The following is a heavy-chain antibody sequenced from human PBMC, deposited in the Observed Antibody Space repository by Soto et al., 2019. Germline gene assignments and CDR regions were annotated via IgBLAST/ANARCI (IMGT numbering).Heavy chain of an antibody. CDR2: ISAYNGNT. Sequence: QVQLVQSGAEVKKPGASVKVSCKASGYTFTGYGISWVRQAPGQGLEWMGWISAYNGNTNYAQKLQGRVTMTTDTSTSTAYMELRSLRSDDTAVYYCARDVEDIVVVPAAISFDYWGQGTLVTVSS. CDR1: GYTFTGYG. CDR3: ARDVEDIVVVPAAISFDY. D-gene: IGHD2-2*01. J-gene: IGHJ4*02. V-gene: IGHV1-18*01.